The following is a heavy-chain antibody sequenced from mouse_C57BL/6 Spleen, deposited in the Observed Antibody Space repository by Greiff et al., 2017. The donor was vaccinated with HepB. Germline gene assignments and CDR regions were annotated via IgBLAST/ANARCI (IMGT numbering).Heavy chain of an antibody. CDR2: ISSGSSTI. Sequence: EVKLEESGGGLVKPGGSLKLSCAASGFTFSDYGMHWVRQAPEKGLEWVAYISSGSSTIYYADTVKGRFTISRDNAKNTLFLQMTSLRSEETAMYYCARKDYYFDYWGQGTTLTVSS. V-gene: IGHV5-17*01. CDR1: GFTFSDYG. J-gene: IGHJ2*01. CDR3: ARKDYYFDY.